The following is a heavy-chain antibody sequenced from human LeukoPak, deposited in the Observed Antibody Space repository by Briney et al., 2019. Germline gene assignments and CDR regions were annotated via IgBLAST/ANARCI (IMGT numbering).Heavy chain of an antibody. J-gene: IGHJ4*02. CDR3: ARDQQQLGDFDY. V-gene: IGHV1-2*02. D-gene: IGHD6-13*01. Sequence: ASVKVSCKASGYTFTGYYMHWVRQAPGQGLEWMGWINPNSDGTNYAQKFQGRVTMTRDTSVSTAYMELSRLRSDDTAVYYCARDQQQLGDFDYWGQGTLVTVSS. CDR2: INPNSDGT. CDR1: GYTFTGYY.